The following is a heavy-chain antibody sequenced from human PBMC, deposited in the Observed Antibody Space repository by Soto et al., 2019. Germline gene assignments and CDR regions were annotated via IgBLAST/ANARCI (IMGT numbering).Heavy chain of an antibody. V-gene: IGHV1-3*01. CDR3: ARGRGMLAVAGTWSDH. CDR2: INAGNGKT. Sequence: ASVKFSCKASGYTFTSFAMHWVRQAPGQRLEWMGWINAGNGKTKYSQKFQGRVTITRDTSASTAYMALSSLRSEDTAVYYCARGRGMLAVAGTWSDHWGQGTLVTVSS. CDR1: GYTFTSFA. J-gene: IGHJ4*02. D-gene: IGHD6-19*01.